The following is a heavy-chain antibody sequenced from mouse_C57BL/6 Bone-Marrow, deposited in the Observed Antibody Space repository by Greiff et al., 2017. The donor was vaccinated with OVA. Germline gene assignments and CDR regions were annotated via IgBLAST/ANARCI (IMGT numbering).Heavy chain of an antibody. CDR1: EYEFPSHD. D-gene: IGHD2-4*01. CDR2: INSDGGST. V-gene: IGHV5-2*01. Sequence: EVKLVESGGGLVQPGESLKLSCESNEYEFPSHDMSWVRKTPEKRLELVAAINSDGGSTYYPDTMERRFIISRDNTKKTLYLQMSSLRSEDTALYYCARQSIYYDYDGWYFDFWGTGTTVTVSS. J-gene: IGHJ1*03. CDR3: ARQSIYYDYDGWYFDF.